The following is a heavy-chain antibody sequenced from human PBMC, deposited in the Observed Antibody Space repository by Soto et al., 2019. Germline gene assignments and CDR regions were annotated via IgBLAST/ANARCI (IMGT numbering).Heavy chain of an antibody. D-gene: IGHD3-22*01. Sequence: LSLTCTVSGGTISSTNHYWGWIRQPPGKGLEWIGDFYYSAMSRYNLSLKSRVTMSIDTSQNQFSLTLRSVTAADTAVYYCARHGYYYDSTGYYYFVWGLGTLVTVSS. V-gene: IGHV4-39*01. CDR1: GGTISSTNHY. CDR2: FYYSAMS. J-gene: IGHJ4*02. CDR3: ARHGYYYDSTGYYYFV.